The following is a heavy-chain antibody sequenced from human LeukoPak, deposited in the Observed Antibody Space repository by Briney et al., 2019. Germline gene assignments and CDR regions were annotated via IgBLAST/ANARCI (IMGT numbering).Heavy chain of an antibody. Sequence: GGSLRLSCAASGFTFSSFGMHWVRQAPGKGLELVAVISYDGSNKYSADSVKGRFTISRDNSKNTLYLQMNSLRAEDTAVYYCATDHGFHYGAYFDYWGQGTLVTVSS. V-gene: IGHV3-30*03. CDR2: ISYDGSNK. D-gene: IGHD4-17*01. CDR3: ATDHGFHYGAYFDY. J-gene: IGHJ4*02. CDR1: GFTFSSFG.